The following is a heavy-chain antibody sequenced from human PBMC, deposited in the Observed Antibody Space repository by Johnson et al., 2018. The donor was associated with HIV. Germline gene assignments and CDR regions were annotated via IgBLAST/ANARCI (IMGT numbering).Heavy chain of an antibody. CDR1: GFTFSGSA. V-gene: IGHV3-23*04. J-gene: IGHJ3*02. CDR2: INWNGGST. D-gene: IGHD3-22*01. Sequence: VQLVESGGGLVQPGGSLKLSCAASGFTFSGSAMHWVRQAPGKGLEWVSGINWNGGSTGYADSVKGRFTISRDNSKNTLYPQMNSLRAEDTAIYYCARVITMIVVVIGDIWCQGTMVTVSS. CDR3: ARVITMIVVVIGDI.